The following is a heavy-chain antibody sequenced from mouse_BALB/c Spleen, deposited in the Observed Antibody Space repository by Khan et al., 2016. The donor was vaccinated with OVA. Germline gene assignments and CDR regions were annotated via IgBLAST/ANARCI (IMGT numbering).Heavy chain of an antibody. D-gene: IGHD1-2*01. V-gene: IGHV1-77*01. CDR1: GYTFTDYY. CDR2: ISPGSGDT. CDR3: ARRNYFGYTFAY. J-gene: IGHJ3*01. Sequence: QVQLQQSGAELARPGASVKLSCKASGYTFTDYYINWVKQRTGQGLEWIGEISPGSGDTYYNERFKGKATLTADKSSSTAYIQLSSLRSEASAVYFCARRNYFGYTFAYWGQGTLVTVSA.